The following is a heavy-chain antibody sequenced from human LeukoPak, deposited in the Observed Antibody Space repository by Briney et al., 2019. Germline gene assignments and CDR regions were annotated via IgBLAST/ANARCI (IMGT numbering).Heavy chain of an antibody. Sequence: GGSLRLSCAASGFIFSDYYMSWIRQAPGKGLEWVSYFSSSGSTMYYTDYLQGRFTISRDTAKDSLYLQLNSLRAEDTAVYYCARDPGSGYEEHFDYWGQGTLVTVSS. CDR1: GFIFSDYY. CDR3: ARDPGSGYEEHFDY. V-gene: IGHV3-11*01. CDR2: FSSSGSTM. J-gene: IGHJ4*02. D-gene: IGHD5-12*01.